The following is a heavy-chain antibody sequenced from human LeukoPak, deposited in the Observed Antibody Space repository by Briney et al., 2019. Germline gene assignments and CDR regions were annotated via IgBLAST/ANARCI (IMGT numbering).Heavy chain of an antibody. Sequence: ASVKVSCKASGYTFTSYYMHWVRQAPGQGLEWMGIINPSGGSTSYAQKFQGRVTMTRDTSTSTVYMELSSLRSEDTAVYHCARRPSYCSSTSCFDYWGQGTLVTVSS. J-gene: IGHJ4*02. CDR1: GYTFTSYY. V-gene: IGHV1-46*01. CDR2: INPSGGST. D-gene: IGHD2-2*01. CDR3: ARRPSYCSSTSCFDY.